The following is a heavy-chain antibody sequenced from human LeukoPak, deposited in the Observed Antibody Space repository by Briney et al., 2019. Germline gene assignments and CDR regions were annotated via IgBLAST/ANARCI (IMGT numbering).Heavy chain of an antibody. CDR1: GGSFSGYY. D-gene: IGHD3-9*01. CDR3: AREGRYFDWLLSYYYYYMDV. CDR2: INHSGST. Sequence: KSSETLSLTCAVYGGSFSGYYWSWIRQPPGKGLEWIGEINHSGSTNYNPSLKSRVTISVDTSKNQFSLKLSSVTAADTAVYYCAREGRYFDWLLSYYYYYMDVWGKGTTVTVSS. V-gene: IGHV4-34*01. J-gene: IGHJ6*03.